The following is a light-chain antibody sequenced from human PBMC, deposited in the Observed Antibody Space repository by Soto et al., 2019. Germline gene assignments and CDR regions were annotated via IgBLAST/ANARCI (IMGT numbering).Light chain of an antibody. J-gene: IGLJ2*01. CDR1: KLGDKY. CDR2: QDS. Sequence: SYELTQPPSVSVSPGQTASITCSGDKLGDKYACWYQQKPGQSPVLVIYQDSKRPSGIPERFSGSNSGNTATLTISGTQARDRADYYCQAWDSSSAVFGGGTKVTVL. V-gene: IGLV3-1*01. CDR3: QAWDSSSAV.